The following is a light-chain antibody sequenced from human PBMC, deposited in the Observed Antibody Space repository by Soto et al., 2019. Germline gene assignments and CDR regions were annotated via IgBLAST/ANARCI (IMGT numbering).Light chain of an antibody. CDR3: QHYGSSPGT. CDR1: QSVSSTY. V-gene: IGKV3-20*01. CDR2: GTS. Sequence: EIVLTQSPGTLSLSPGERATLSCRASQSVSSTYFAWYQQKPGQAPSLLIYGTSNRATGIPDRFSGTGSGTDFTLTITRLEPEDFAVYYCQHYGSSPGTFDQGTKLEIK. J-gene: IGKJ1*01.